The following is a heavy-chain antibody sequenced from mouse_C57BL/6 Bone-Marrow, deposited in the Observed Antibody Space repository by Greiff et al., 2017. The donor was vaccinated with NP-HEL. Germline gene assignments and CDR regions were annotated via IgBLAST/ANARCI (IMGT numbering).Heavy chain of an antibody. CDR3: ARGYGQLRLLDY. D-gene: IGHD3-2*02. CDR2: IDPEDGET. V-gene: IGHV14-2*01. J-gene: IGHJ2*01. CDR1: GFNIKDYY. Sequence: EVQLQQSGAELVKPGASVKLSCTASGFNIKDYYMHWVKQRTEQGLEWIGRIDPEDGETKSAPNFQGKATITADTSSNTAYLQLSSLTSEDTAVYYCARGYGQLRLLDYWGQGTTLTVSS.